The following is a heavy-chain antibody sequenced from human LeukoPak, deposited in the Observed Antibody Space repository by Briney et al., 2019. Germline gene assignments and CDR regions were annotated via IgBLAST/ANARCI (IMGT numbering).Heavy chain of an antibody. D-gene: IGHD5-12*01. Sequence: GSLRLSCAASGFTFSSYSMNWVRQAPGKGLEWVSYISSSSSTIYYADSVKGRFTISRDNAKNSLYLQMNSLRAEDTAVYYCARDRGRSSDYWGQGTLVTVSS. V-gene: IGHV3-48*01. J-gene: IGHJ4*02. CDR1: GFTFSSYS. CDR3: ARDRGRSSDY. CDR2: ISSSSSTI.